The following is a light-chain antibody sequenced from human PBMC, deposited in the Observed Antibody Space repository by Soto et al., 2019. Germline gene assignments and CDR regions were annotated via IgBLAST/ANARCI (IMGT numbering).Light chain of an antibody. J-gene: IGKJ5*01. V-gene: IGKV3-15*01. Sequence: EIVMTQSPATLSVSPGEGATLSCRASQSVRTKLAWYQQKAGQAPRLLIYGASTRATGVSDRFSGSGSGTEYTLTIRSLQSEDFAVYYCHQYDTWPSITFGQGTRLEIK. CDR3: HQYDTWPSIT. CDR2: GAS. CDR1: QSVRTK.